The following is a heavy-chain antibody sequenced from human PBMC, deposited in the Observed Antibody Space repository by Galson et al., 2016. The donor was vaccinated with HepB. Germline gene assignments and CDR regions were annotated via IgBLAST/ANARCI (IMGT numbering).Heavy chain of an antibody. CDR1: RFTFNSYW. Sequence: SLRLSCAVSRFTFNSYWMSWVRQAPGKGLEWVANINQDGSEKYYMDFVKGRFTISRDKAKNSLYLQMNSLRAEDTAVYYCAREQVPPAWESYYYSYYYGLDVWGQGTTVTVSS. D-gene: IGHD2-2*01. V-gene: IGHV3-7*03. CDR2: INQDGSEK. CDR3: AREQVPPAWESYYYSYYYGLDV. J-gene: IGHJ6*02.